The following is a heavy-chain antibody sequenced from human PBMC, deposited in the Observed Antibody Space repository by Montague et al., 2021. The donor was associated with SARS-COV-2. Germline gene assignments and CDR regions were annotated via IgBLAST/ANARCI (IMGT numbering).Heavy chain of an antibody. Sequence: SETLSLTCTVSGGSISSYYWSWIRQPPGKGLEWIGRIYTSGSTNYNPSLKSRVTMSVDTSKNQFSLKLSSVTAADTAVYYCARVGGITIFGVAQQYYYYMDVWGKGTTVTVSS. V-gene: IGHV4-4*07. CDR2: IYTSGST. J-gene: IGHJ6*03. CDR1: GGSISSYY. D-gene: IGHD3-3*01. CDR3: ARVGGITIFGVAQQYYYYMDV.